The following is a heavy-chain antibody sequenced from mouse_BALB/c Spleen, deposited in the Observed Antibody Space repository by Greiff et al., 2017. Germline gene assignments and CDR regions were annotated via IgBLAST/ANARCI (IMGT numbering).Heavy chain of an antibody. CDR1: GFNIKDYY. CDR3: NAGGITARWYYFDY. D-gene: IGHD2-4*01. V-gene: IGHV14-4*02. J-gene: IGHJ2*01. CDR2: IDPENGDT. Sequence: EVQLQQSGAELVRSGASVKLSCTASGFNIKDYYMHWVKQRPEQGLEWIGWIDPENGDTEYAPKFQGKATMTADTSSNTAYLQLSSLTSEDTAVYYCNAGGITARWYYFDYWGQGTTLTVSS.